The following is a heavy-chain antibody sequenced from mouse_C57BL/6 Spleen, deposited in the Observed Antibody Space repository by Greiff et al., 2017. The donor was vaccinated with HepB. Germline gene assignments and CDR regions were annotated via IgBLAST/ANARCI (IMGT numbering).Heavy chain of an antibody. V-gene: IGHV1-26*01. D-gene: IGHD4-1*01. CDR1: GYTFTDYY. CDR2: INPNNGGT. Sequence: EVQLQQSGPELVKPGASVKISCKASGYTFTDYYMNWVKQSHGKSLEWIGDINPNNGGTSYNQKFKGKATLTVDKSSSTAYMELRSLTSEDSAVYYCARQELTGTPYYAMDYWGQGTSVTVSS. CDR3: ARQELTGTPYYAMDY. J-gene: IGHJ4*01.